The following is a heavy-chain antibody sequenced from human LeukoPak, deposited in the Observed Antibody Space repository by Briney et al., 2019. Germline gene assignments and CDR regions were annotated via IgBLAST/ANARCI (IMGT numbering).Heavy chain of an antibody. Sequence: GGSLRLSCAASGFTFSNYWMHWVRQAPGKGLEWVSRINSDGSSTTYADSVKGRSTISRDNAKNTLYLQMNSLRADDTAVYYCAKGGATVIDYWGQGTLVTVSS. D-gene: IGHD4-17*01. V-gene: IGHV3-74*01. CDR3: AKGGATVIDY. CDR2: INSDGSST. CDR1: GFTFSNYW. J-gene: IGHJ4*02.